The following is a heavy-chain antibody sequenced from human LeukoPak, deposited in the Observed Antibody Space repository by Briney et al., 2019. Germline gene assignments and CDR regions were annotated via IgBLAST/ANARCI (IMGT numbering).Heavy chain of an antibody. CDR1: GFTFSSYA. CDR2: ISGSGGST. D-gene: IGHD3-9*01. V-gene: IGHV3-23*01. Sequence: GGSLRLSCAASGFTFSSYAMRWVRQAPGKGLEWVSAISGSGGSTYYADSVKGRFTISRDKSKSTLYLQMNSLRAEHKAVYFCAHLRAGDYDILTGYPYVYYFDYWGQGTLVTVSS. J-gene: IGHJ4*02. CDR3: AHLRAGDYDILTGYPYVYYFDY.